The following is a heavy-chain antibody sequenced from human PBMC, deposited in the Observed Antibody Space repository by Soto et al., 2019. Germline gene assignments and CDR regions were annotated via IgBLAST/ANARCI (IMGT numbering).Heavy chain of an antibody. J-gene: IGHJ6*02. CDR2: IDPSDSYT. CDR1: GYSFTSYW. CDR3: ARQPMVPSDYGMDV. D-gene: IGHD3-10*01. Sequence: GESPKISCKGSGYSFTSYWISWVRQMPGKGLEWMGRIDPSDSYTNYSPSFQGHVTISADKSISTAYLHWSSLKASDTAMYYCARQPMVPSDYGMDVWGQGTTVTVSS. V-gene: IGHV5-10-1*01.